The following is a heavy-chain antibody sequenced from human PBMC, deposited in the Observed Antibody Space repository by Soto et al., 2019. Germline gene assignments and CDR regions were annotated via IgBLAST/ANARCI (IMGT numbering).Heavy chain of an antibody. Sequence: SQTLSLTCAISGDSVSCNSAAWNWIRPSPSRGLEWLGRTYYRSKWYNDYAVSVKSRITINPDTSKNQFSLQLNSVTPEDTAVYYCASSIAARPAASDYWGQGTLVTVSS. CDR2: TYYRSKWYN. CDR1: GDSVSCNSAA. J-gene: IGHJ4*01. CDR3: ASSIAARPAASDY. V-gene: IGHV6-1*01. D-gene: IGHD6-6*01.